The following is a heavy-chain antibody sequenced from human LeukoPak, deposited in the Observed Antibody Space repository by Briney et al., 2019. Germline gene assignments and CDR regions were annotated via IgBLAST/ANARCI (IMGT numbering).Heavy chain of an antibody. Sequence: GGSLRLSCAASGFTFNSYAMSWVRQAPGKGLEWVSAISGSGGSTYYADSVKGRFTISRDNSKNTLYLQMNSLRAEDTAVYYCAKDPVGAGYFDYWGQGTLVTVSS. CDR1: GFTFNSYA. CDR2: ISGSGGST. D-gene: IGHD1-26*01. J-gene: IGHJ4*02. CDR3: AKDPVGAGYFDY. V-gene: IGHV3-23*01.